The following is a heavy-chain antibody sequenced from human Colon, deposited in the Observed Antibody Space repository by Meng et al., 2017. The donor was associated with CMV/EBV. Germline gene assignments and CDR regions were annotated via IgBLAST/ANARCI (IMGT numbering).Heavy chain of an antibody. CDR2: IHHSGRT. V-gene: IGHV4-34*01. CDR3: ASGRGDYSPPIFEY. D-gene: IGHD4-11*01. CDR1: GGSFSGYY. Sequence: CAVYGGSFSGYYWSWIRQPPGRGLEWIGEIHHSGRTNYIPSLKSRVTISLDTSMNQFSLRLSSVTAADTALYYCASGRGDYSPPIFEYWGQGALVTVSS. J-gene: IGHJ4*02.